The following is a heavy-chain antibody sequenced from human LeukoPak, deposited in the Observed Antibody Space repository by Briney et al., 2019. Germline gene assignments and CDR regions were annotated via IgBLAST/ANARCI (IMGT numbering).Heavy chain of an antibody. Sequence: GASVKVSCKASGYTFTGYYMHWVRQAPGQGLEWMGRINPNSGGTNYAQKFQGRVTMTRDTSISTAYMELSRLRSDDTAVYYCARDLSRVGRYERERDYWGQGTLVTVSS. V-gene: IGHV1-2*06. CDR3: ARDLSRVGRYERERDY. D-gene: IGHD1-1*01. CDR1: GYTFTGYY. CDR2: INPNSGGT. J-gene: IGHJ4*02.